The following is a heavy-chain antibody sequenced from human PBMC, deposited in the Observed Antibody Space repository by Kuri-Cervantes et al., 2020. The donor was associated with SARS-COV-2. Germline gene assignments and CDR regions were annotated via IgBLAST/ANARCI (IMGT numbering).Heavy chain of an antibody. CDR1: GFTFSSYA. CDR3: AKAWRGQWLASYYYGMDV. CDR2: ISGSGGST. J-gene: IGHJ6*02. D-gene: IGHD6-19*01. Sequence: GGSLRLSCAASGFTFSSYAMSWVRQAPGKGLEWVSAISGSGGSTYYADSVKGRFTISRDNSKNTLYLQKNSLRAEDTAVYYCAKAWRGQWLASYYYGMDVWGQGTTVTVSS. V-gene: IGHV3-23*01.